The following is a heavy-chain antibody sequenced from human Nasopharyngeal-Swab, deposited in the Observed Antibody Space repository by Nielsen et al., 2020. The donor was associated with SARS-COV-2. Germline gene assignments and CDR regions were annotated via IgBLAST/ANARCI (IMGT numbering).Heavy chain of an antibody. Sequence: WIRQPPGKGLEWVSAISGSGGSTYYADSVEGRFTISRDNSKNTLYLQMNSLRAEDTAVYYCAKLYNAKAAAGPFDYWGQGTLVTVSS. J-gene: IGHJ4*02. CDR3: AKLYNAKAAAGPFDY. D-gene: IGHD6-13*01. CDR2: ISGSGGST. V-gene: IGHV3-23*01.